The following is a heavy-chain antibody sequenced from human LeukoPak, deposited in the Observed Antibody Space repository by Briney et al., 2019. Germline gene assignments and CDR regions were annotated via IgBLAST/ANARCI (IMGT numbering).Heavy chain of an antibody. CDR3: AWATDQSYYFDY. D-gene: IGHD5-12*01. CDR1: GFTFSSYA. J-gene: IGHJ4*02. CDR2: IYYSGYT. Sequence: PGGSLRLSCAASGFTFSSYAMSWVRQAPGKGLEWIGYIYYSGYTYYNPSLKSRVTISVDTSKNQFSLKLSSVTAADTAVYYCAWATDQSYYFDYWGQGTLVTVSS. V-gene: IGHV4-59*12.